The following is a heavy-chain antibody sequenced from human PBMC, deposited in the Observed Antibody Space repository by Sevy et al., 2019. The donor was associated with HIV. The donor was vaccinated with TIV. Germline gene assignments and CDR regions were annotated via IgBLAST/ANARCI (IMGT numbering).Heavy chain of an antibody. V-gene: IGHV3-7*04. Sequence: GGSLRLSCAASRFTFSNFWMTWVRQAPGNGLEWVANIKQDGSEKYYVDSVRGRFTISRDNAKNSLYLQMNSLRAEDTAMYYCARWRTAITAFDIWGQGTMVTVSS. J-gene: IGHJ3*02. CDR1: RFTFSNFW. CDR3: ARWRTAITAFDI. D-gene: IGHD5-18*01. CDR2: IKQDGSEK.